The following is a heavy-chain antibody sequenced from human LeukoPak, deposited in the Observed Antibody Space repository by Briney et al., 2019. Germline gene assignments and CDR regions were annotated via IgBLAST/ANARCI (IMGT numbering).Heavy chain of an antibody. CDR3: ARDAAAAGTGEYYYYMDV. J-gene: IGHJ6*03. CDR2: IKQDGSEK. Sequence: GGSLRLSCAASGFTFSSYSMSWVRQAPGKGLEWVANIKQDGSEKYYVDSVKGRFTISRDNAKNSLYLQMNSLRAEDTAVYYCARDAAAAGTGEYYYYMDVWGKGTTVTVSS. D-gene: IGHD6-13*01. CDR1: GFTFSSYS. V-gene: IGHV3-7*01.